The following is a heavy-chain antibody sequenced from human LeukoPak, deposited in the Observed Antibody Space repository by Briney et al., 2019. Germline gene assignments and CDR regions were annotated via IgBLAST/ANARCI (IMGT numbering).Heavy chain of an antibody. D-gene: IGHD5-18*01. Sequence: GGPLRLSCAASGFTFSDYWMHWVRQAPGKGLEWVSRISDDGSSTSYADSVKGRFTISRANAKNTLYLQMNSLRAEDTAVYYCARINREPGYSSDYWGQGTLVTVSS. CDR3: ARINREPGYSSDY. J-gene: IGHJ4*02. CDR2: ISDDGSST. V-gene: IGHV3-74*01. CDR1: GFTFSDYW.